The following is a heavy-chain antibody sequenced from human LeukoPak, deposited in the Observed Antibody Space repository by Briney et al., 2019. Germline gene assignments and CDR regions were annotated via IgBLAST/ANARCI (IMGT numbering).Heavy chain of an antibody. CDR2: IYYSGST. V-gene: IGHV4-59*01. CDR3: ARATYSSGWGTSDY. CDR1: GGSISSYY. D-gene: IGHD6-19*01. Sequence: SETLSLTCTVSGGSISSYYWSWIRQPPGEGLEWIGYIYYSGSTNYNPSLQSRVTISVDTSKNQFSLKLSSVTAADTAVYYCARATYSSGWGTSDYWGQGTLVTVSS. J-gene: IGHJ4*02.